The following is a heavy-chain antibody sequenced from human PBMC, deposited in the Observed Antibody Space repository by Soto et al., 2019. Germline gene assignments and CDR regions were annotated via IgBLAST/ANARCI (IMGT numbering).Heavy chain of an antibody. J-gene: IGHJ4*02. Sequence: GGSLRLSCAASGFTFSSYAMSWVRQAPGKGLEWVSAISGTGGSTYYADSVKGRFTISRDNSKNTLYLQMNNLRAEDRAIYFCGEGCLLYASIVSFDSWGQGALVTVSS. CDR2: ISGTGGST. CDR1: GFTFSSYA. D-gene: IGHD3-22*01. CDR3: GEGCLLYASIVSFDS. V-gene: IGHV3-23*01.